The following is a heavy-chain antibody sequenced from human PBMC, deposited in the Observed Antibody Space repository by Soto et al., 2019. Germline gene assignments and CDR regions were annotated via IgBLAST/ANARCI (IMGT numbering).Heavy chain of an antibody. J-gene: IGHJ5*02. Sequence: SETLSLTCAVYGGSFSGYYWSWIRQPPGKGLEWIGEINHSGSTNYNPSLKSRVTISVDTSKNQFSLKLSSVTAADTAVYYCARVNIVVVVAATLVSGQNWFDPWGQGTLVTVSS. D-gene: IGHD2-15*01. CDR1: GGSFSGYY. CDR3: ARVNIVVVVAATLVSGQNWFDP. V-gene: IGHV4-34*01. CDR2: INHSGST.